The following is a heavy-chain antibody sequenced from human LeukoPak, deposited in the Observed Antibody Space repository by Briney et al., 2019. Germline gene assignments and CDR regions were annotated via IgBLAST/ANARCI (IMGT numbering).Heavy chain of an antibody. Sequence: PSETLSLTCTVSGDSITNGGSISNGGHYWSWIRQFPGKGLRWIGYIYHSGNTSYNPPLESRVTISVDTSENRFSLKLNSVTAADTAIYYCARDTRIEWLRFLHYWGQGILVTVSS. CDR3: ARDTRIEWLRFLHY. CDR1: GDSITNGGSISNGGHY. D-gene: IGHD5-12*01. CDR2: IYHSGNT. J-gene: IGHJ4*02. V-gene: IGHV4-31*03.